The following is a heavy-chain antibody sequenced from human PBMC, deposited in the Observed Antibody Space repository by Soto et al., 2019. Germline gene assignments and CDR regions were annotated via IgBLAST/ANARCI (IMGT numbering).Heavy chain of an antibody. V-gene: IGHV3-21*01. CDR1: GFTFSGFS. CDR2: VTSSPSSM. D-gene: IGHD3-22*01. J-gene: IGHJ4*02. Sequence: GSLRLSCAASGFTFSGFSMNWVRQAPGKGLEWVSSVTSSPSSMFYADSVKGRFTISRDDAKDSLFLQMNSLRADDTAVCYCAREADFASSGYVLDYWGLGTLVTVSS. CDR3: AREADFASSGYVLDY.